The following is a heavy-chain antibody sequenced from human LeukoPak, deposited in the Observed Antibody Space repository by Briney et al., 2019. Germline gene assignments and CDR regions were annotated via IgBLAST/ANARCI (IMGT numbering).Heavy chain of an antibody. J-gene: IGHJ5*02. CDR2: IYYSGNT. Sequence: SETLSLTCTVSGVSISSSNSYWGWIRQPPGKGLEWIGSIYYSGNTYYNASLKSQVSISIDTYKNQVSLKLSSVTAADTAVYYCARGLRYFAYRGASWFDPWGQGTLVTVSS. D-gene: IGHD3-9*01. CDR1: GVSISSSNSY. CDR3: ARGLRYFAYRGASWFDP. V-gene: IGHV4-39*01.